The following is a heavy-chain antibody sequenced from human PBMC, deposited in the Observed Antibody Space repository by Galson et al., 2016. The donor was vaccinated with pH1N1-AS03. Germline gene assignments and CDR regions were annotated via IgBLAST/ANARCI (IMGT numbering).Heavy chain of an antibody. V-gene: IGHV4-59*01. D-gene: IGHD6-13*01. CDR1: SGSISSYS. J-gene: IGHJ4*02. CDR2: IYSIGGT. CDR3: ARATAVGPPYFDY. Sequence: ETLSLTCTVSSGSISSYSWNWIRQPPGKGLEWIGSIYSIGGTNYNPSLESRITISVETSKNKFSLKLRSVTAADTAVYYCARATAVGPPYFDYWGQGTVATVSS.